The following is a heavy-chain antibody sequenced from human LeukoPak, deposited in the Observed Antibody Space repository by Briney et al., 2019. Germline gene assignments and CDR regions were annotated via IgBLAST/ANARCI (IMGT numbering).Heavy chain of an antibody. Sequence: PGGSLRLSCAASGFTFSSYAMSWVRQAPGKGLEWVSAISGSGGSTYYADSVKGRFTISRDNSKNTLYLQMNSLRAEDTAVYYCARDLDCSSTTCYVDYYYGMDVWGQGTTVTVSS. CDR1: GFTFSSYA. CDR2: ISGSGGST. J-gene: IGHJ6*02. D-gene: IGHD2-2*01. CDR3: ARDLDCSSTTCYVDYYYGMDV. V-gene: IGHV3-23*01.